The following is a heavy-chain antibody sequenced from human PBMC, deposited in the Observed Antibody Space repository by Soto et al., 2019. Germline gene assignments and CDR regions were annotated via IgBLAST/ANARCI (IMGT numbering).Heavy chain of an antibody. J-gene: IGHJ6*02. Sequence: GGSLRLSCAASGFTFSSYAMHWVRQAPGKGLEWVAVISYDGSNKYYADSVKGRFTISRDNSKNTLYLQMNSLRAEDTAVYYCARDNPHGYYYGMDVWGRGTTVTVSS. V-gene: IGHV3-30-3*01. CDR3: ARDNPHGYYYGMDV. CDR2: ISYDGSNK. CDR1: GFTFSSYA.